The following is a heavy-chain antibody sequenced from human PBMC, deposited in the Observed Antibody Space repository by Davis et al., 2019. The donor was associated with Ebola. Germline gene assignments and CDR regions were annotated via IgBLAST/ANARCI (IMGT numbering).Heavy chain of an antibody. Sequence: PGGSLRLSCAASGFTFSSYSMNWVRQAPGKGLEWVSYISSSSSTIYYADSVKGRFTISRDNAKNSLYLQMNSLRDEDTALYYCAKEEAAAGTMDVWGQGTTVTVSS. D-gene: IGHD6-13*01. CDR1: GFTFSSYS. CDR2: ISSSSSTI. J-gene: IGHJ6*02. CDR3: AKEEAAAGTMDV. V-gene: IGHV3-48*02.